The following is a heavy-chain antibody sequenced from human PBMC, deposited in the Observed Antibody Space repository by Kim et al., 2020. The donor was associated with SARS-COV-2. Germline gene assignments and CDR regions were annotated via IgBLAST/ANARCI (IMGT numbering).Heavy chain of an antibody. CDR2: IWYDGSNK. D-gene: IGHD5-18*01. Sequence: GGSLRLSCAASGFTFSSYGMHWVRQAPGKGLEWVAVIWYDGSNKYYADSVKGRFTISRDNSKNTLYLQMNSLRAEDTAVYYCANIYSYGPRPFDYWGQGTLVTVSS. V-gene: IGHV3-33*06. CDR3: ANIYSYGPRPFDY. CDR1: GFTFSSYG. J-gene: IGHJ4*02.